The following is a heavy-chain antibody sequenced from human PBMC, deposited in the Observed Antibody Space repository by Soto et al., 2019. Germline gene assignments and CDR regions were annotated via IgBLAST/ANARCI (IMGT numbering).Heavy chain of an antibody. CDR3: ARVLTGSWNWFDP. J-gene: IGHJ5*02. D-gene: IGHD6-13*01. CDR2: INSDGSRT. V-gene: IGHV3-74*01. Sequence: EVQLVESGGGLVQPGASLRLSCAASGFTFSSYWMHWVRQAPGKGLVWVSRINSDGSRTKYADALKDRFTVSRDNAKKTQSLQMNSLRAEDKAVYYCARVLTGSWNWFDPGGQRTLVTVSS. CDR1: GFTFSSYW.